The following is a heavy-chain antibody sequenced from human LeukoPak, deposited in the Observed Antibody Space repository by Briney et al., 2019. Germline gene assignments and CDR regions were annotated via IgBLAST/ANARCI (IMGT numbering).Heavy chain of an antibody. J-gene: IGHJ4*02. V-gene: IGHV4-59*01. D-gene: IGHD3-9*01. CDR3: ASYDILTGFDY. CDR2: IYYSGST. Sequence: SETLSLTCTVSGGSISSYYWSWIRQPPGKGLEWIGYIYYSGSTYYNPSLKSRVTISVDTSKNQFSLKLSSVTAADTAVYYCASYDILTGFDYWGQGTLVTVSS. CDR1: GGSISSYY.